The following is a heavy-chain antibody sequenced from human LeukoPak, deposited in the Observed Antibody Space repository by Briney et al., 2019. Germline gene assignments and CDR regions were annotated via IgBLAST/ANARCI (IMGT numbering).Heavy chain of an antibody. CDR2: INHSGST. CDR3: ARGPGPDGLTETGFDY. V-gene: IGHV4-34*01. D-gene: IGHD1-14*01. J-gene: IGHJ4*02. CDR1: GGSFSGYY. Sequence: SETLSLTCAVYGGSFSGYYWSWIRQPPGKGLEWIGEINHSGSTNYNPSLKSRVTISVDTSKNQFPLKLSSVTAADTAVYYCARGPGPDGLTETGFDYWGQGTLVTVSS.